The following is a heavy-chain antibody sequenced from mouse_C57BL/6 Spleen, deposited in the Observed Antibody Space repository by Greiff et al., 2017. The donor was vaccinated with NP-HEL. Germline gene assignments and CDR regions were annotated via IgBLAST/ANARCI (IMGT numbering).Heavy chain of an antibody. V-gene: IGHV5-17*01. CDR1: GFTFSDYG. CDR2: ISSGSSTI. CDR3: ARWLRHWGYFDV. J-gene: IGHJ1*03. D-gene: IGHD1-2*01. Sequence: EVQLVESGGGLVKPGGSLKLSCAASGFTFSDYGMHWVRQAPEKGLEWVAYISSGSSTIYYADTVKGRFTISRDNAKNTLFLQMTSLRSEDTAMYYCARWLRHWGYFDVWGTGTTVTVSS.